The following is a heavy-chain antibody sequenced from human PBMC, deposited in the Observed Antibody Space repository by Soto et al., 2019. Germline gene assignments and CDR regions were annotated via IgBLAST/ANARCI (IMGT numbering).Heavy chain of an antibody. Sequence: GASVKVSCKASGGTFSSYAISWVRQAPGQGLEWMGGIIPIFGTANYAQKFQGRVTITADESTSTAYMELSSLRSEDTAVYYCAREFMMFGRVIQFPPLHGMEVWGQGPT. CDR2: IIPIFGTA. CDR1: GGTFSSYA. V-gene: IGHV1-69*13. D-gene: IGHD3-3*01. CDR3: AREFMMFGRVIQFPPLHGMEV. J-gene: IGHJ6*02.